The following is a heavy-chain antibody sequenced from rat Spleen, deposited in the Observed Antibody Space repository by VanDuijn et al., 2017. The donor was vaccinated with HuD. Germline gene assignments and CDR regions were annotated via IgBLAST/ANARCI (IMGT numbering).Heavy chain of an antibody. D-gene: IGHD1-12*02. CDR3: ATVRGNYDGTYYHYFDY. Sequence: EVQLVESGGGLVQPGNSLKLSCAASGVTFSNYAMAWVRQSPKKGLEWVATIIYDGSSTYYRDSVKGRFTISRANAKRTLYLQMDSLRSEDTATYYCATVRGNYDGTYYHYFDYWGQGVMVTVSS. CDR1: GVTFSNYA. V-gene: IGHV5S10*01. CDR2: IIYDGSST. J-gene: IGHJ2*01.